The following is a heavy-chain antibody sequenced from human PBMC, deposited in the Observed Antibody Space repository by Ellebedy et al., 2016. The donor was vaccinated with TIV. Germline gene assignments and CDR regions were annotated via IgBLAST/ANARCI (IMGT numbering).Heavy chain of an antibody. CDR3: ARQKNFDWPME. D-gene: IGHD3-9*01. CDR2: LNPNSGNT. J-gene: IGHJ4*02. V-gene: IGHV1-8*01. CDR1: GYNFTSYD. Sequence: AASVKVSCKASGYNFTSYDNNWVRQATGQGLEWMGWLNPNSGNTGYAQKIQGRVTMTRNTSISTAYMKLSSLRSEYTAVYYCARQKNFDWPMEWGQGTLVTVSS.